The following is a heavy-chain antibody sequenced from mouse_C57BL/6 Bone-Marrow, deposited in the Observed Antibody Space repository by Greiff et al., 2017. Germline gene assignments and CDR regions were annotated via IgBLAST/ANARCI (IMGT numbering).Heavy chain of an antibody. Sequence: QVQLQQPGAELVKPGASVTVSCKASGYTFTSYWMHWVKQSPGQGLEWIGMIHPSDSDTNYKQKFKGKATLTVDKSSSTAYMQLSSLTSEDSAVYYCAIDFDYDYDLDYWGQGTSVTVSS. CDR1: GYTFTSYW. CDR3: AIDFDYDYDLDY. V-gene: IGHV1-74*01. J-gene: IGHJ4*01. CDR2: IHPSDSDT. D-gene: IGHD2-4*01.